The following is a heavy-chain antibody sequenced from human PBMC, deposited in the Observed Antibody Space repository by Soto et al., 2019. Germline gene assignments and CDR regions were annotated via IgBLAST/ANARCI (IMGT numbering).Heavy chain of an antibody. V-gene: IGHV3-48*01. Sequence: EVQLVESGGGLVQPGGSLRLSCAASGFTFTSYSMTWVRQAPGKGLEWVAYISIMSNTIKNTDSVEGRFTVSRDNAKSLLFLQMNSLRAVDTAVYYCAIDYYDGSGVGGFWGQGTLVTVSS. CDR3: AIDYYDGSGVGGF. CDR2: ISIMSNTI. CDR1: GFTFTSYS. D-gene: IGHD3-22*01. J-gene: IGHJ4*02.